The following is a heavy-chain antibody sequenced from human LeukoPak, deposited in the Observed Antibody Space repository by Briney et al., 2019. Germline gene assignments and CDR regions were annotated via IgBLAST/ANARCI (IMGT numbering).Heavy chain of an antibody. CDR2: ISSSADNT. CDR3: ARDIELST. D-gene: IGHD5-12*01. J-gene: IGHJ3*01. CDR1: GFTFSNYA. Sequence: GGSLRLSCAASGFTFSNYAMSWVRQAPGKGLEWVSSISSSADNTYHADSVKGRFTISRDNSKNTLYLQMNSLRAEDTALYYCARDIELSTWGLGTLVTVSS. V-gene: IGHV3-23*01.